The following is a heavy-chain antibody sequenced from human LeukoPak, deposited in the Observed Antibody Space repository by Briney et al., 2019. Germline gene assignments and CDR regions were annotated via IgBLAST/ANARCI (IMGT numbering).Heavy chain of an antibody. CDR1: GSTFSSYG. Sequence: GGSLRLSCAASGSTFSSYGMHWVRQAPGKGLEWVAFIRFDGSNKYYADSVKGRFTISRDNSKNTLYLQMNSLRPEDTAVYYCAKDSKRWKTYYYASGSYHFDYWGQGTLVTVSS. CDR3: AKDSKRWKTYYYASGSYHFDY. J-gene: IGHJ4*02. V-gene: IGHV3-30*02. CDR2: IRFDGSNK. D-gene: IGHD3-10*01.